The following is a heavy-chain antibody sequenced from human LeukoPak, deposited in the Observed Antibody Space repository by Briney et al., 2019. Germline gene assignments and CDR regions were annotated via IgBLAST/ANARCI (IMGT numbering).Heavy chain of an antibody. V-gene: IGHV1-2*02. CDR3: ARDERYDSSGYPFDY. J-gene: IGHJ4*02. D-gene: IGHD3-22*01. CDR1: GYTFTDYY. Sequence: AASVKVSCKASGYTFTDYYIHWVRQAPGQGLEWMGWINVNSGGTDYVQKFQGRVTMTRDTSISTVYMELSSLRSDDTAMYYCARDERYDSSGYPFDYWGQGTLVTVSS. CDR2: INVNSGGT.